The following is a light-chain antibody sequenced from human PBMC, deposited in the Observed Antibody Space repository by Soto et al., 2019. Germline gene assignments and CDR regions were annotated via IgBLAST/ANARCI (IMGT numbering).Light chain of an antibody. J-gene: IGKJ1*01. CDR1: QSVLYSSDNKNY. V-gene: IGKV4-1*01. Sequence: DIVMTQSPDSLAVSLGERATINCKSSQSVLYSSDNKNYLAWYQQKPGQPPKLLIDWASTRESGVPDRFSGSGSGTDFTLTISSLQAADVAVYFCQQYHGTPCTFGQGTKVEIK. CDR3: QQYHGTPCT. CDR2: WAS.